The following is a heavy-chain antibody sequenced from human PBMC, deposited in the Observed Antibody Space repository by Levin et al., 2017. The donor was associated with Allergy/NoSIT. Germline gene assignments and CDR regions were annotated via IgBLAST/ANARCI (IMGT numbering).Heavy chain of an antibody. Sequence: GESLKISCAASGFTFSSYAMSWVRQAPGKGLEWVSAISGSGGSTYYADSVKGRFTISRDNSKNTLYLQMNSLRAEDTAVYYCAKLYCSGGSCYGYFDDWGQGTLVTVSS. CDR2: ISGSGGST. J-gene: IGHJ4*02. D-gene: IGHD2-15*01. V-gene: IGHV3-23*01. CDR1: GFTFSSYA. CDR3: AKLYCSGGSCYGYFDD.